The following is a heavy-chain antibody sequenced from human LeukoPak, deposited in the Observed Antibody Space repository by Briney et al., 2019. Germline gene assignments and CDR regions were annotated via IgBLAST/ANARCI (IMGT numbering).Heavy chain of an antibody. CDR1: GYTFSSYG. CDR3: ARDTKRSRARWENLGFDP. D-gene: IGHD1-26*01. J-gene: IGHJ5*02. CDR2: ISGYNDNT. V-gene: IGHV1-18*01. Sequence: ASVKVSCKASGYTFSSYGISWVRQAPGQGLEWMGWISGYNDNTKYYAQKLQGRVTMTTDTSTSTAYMELRSLRSDDTAVYYCARDTKRSRARWENLGFDPWGQGTLVTVSS.